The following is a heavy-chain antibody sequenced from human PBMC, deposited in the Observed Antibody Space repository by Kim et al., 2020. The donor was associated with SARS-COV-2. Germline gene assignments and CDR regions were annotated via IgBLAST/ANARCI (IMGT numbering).Heavy chain of an antibody. CDR1: GGTFSSYA. V-gene: IGHV1-69*13. CDR3: AREWGRAPYYFDY. Sequence: SVKVSCKASGGTFSSYAISWVRQAPGQGLEWMGGIIPIFGTANYAQKFQGRVTITADESTSTAYMELSSLRSEDTAVYYCAREWGRAPYYFDYWGQGTLVTVSS. CDR2: IIPIFGTA. J-gene: IGHJ4*02. D-gene: IGHD7-27*01.